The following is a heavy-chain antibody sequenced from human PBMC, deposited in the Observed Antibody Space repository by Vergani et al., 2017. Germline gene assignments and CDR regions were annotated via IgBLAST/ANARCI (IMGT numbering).Heavy chain of an antibody. V-gene: IGHV4-34*11. Sequence: QVQLQQWGAGLLKPSETLSLTCAVYGGSFSGYYWSWTRQPPGKGLEWIGYIYYSGSTNYNPSLKSRVTISVDTSKNQFSLKLSSVTAADTAVYYCAREMGPFAAFDIWGQGTMVTVSS. CDR3: AREMGPFAAFDI. D-gene: IGHD5-24*01. CDR2: IYYSGST. J-gene: IGHJ3*02. CDR1: GGSFSGYY.